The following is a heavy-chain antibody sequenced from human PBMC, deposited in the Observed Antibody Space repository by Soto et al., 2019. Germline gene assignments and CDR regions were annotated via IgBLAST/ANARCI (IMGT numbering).Heavy chain of an antibody. J-gene: IGHJ6*02. V-gene: IGHV1-69*13. CDR3: ARDSGGSYSYYYYGMDV. CDR1: GGTFSSYA. CDR2: IIPIFGTA. D-gene: IGHD1-26*01. Sequence: GASVKVSCKASGGTFSSYAISWVRQASGQGLEWMGGIIPIFGTANYAQKFQGRVTITADESTSTAYMELSSLRSEDTAVYYCARDSGGSYSYYYYGMDVWGQGTTVTVSS.